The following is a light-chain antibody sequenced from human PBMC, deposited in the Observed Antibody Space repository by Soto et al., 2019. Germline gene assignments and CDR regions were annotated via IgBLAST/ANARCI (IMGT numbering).Light chain of an antibody. CDR1: ESVSSN. CDR2: GAS. V-gene: IGKV3-15*01. J-gene: IGKJ4*01. CDR3: QQYYDWPSRT. Sequence: EIIMTQSPATLSVSPGERATLSCRASESVSSNLAWYQQKPGQAPRILIYGASTRATGILPRFSGSGSGTEFALCISSLQSTDFAVYYCQQYYDWPSRTCGGGTKVDVK.